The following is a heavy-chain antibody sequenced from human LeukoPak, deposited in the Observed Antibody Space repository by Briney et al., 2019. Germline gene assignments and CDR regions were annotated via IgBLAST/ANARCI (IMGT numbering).Heavy chain of an antibody. D-gene: IGHD5-24*01. V-gene: IGHV4-38-2*02. CDR3: ARHQGWLQWEY. J-gene: IGHJ4*02. Sequence: SETPSLTCTVSGYSISSGYYWGWIRQPPGKGLEWIGSIYHSGRTFYNPSLKSRVTISVDTSKNQFSLKLRSVTAADTAVYYCARHQGWLQWEYWGQGTLVTVSS. CDR1: GYSISSGYY. CDR2: IYHSGRT.